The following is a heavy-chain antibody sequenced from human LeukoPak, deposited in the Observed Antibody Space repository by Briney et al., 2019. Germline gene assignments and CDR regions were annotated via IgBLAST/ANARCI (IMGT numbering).Heavy chain of an antibody. V-gene: IGHV3-21*01. Sequence: GGSLRLSCAASGFTFSSYSMSWVRQAPGKGLEWVSSISSSSSYIYYADSVKGRFTISRDNAKNSLYLQMNSLRAEDTAVYYCARAHYGDYAPSDYWGQGTLVTVSS. D-gene: IGHD4-17*01. J-gene: IGHJ4*02. CDR3: ARAHYGDYAPSDY. CDR2: ISSSSSYI. CDR1: GFTFSSYS.